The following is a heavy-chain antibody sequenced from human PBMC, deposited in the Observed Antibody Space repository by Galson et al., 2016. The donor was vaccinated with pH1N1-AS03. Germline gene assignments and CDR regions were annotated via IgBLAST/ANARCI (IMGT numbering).Heavy chain of an antibody. V-gene: IGHV2-5*01. CDR1: GFSLSTSGVG. CDR2: IYWNDDI. CDR3: ARAYYGNFADWFDP. Sequence: PALVKPTQTLTLTCTFSGFSLSTSGVGVGWIRQAPGKALEWLAIIYWNDDIRYSPSLRNRLTIPKDTSKSQVVLTMTNMDPVDTATYFCARAYYGNFADWFDPWGQGTLVTVSS. D-gene: IGHD4-11*01. J-gene: IGHJ5*02.